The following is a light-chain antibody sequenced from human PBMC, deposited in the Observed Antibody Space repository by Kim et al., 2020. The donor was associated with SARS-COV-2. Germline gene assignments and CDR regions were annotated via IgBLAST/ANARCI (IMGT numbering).Light chain of an antibody. J-gene: IGLJ3*02. CDR1: SSNVGRNT. Sequence: GQRVTISCSGSSSNVGRNTVNWYRQLPGTAPKVLIHSNSLRPSGVPDRFSGSKSGTSASLAISGLQSEDEADYYCATWDDSLNGPVFGGGTQLTVL. CDR2: SNS. CDR3: ATWDDSLNGPV. V-gene: IGLV1-44*01.